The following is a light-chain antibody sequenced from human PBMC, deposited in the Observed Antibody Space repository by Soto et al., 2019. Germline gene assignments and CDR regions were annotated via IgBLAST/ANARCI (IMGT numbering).Light chain of an antibody. CDR3: QQSYSTPPT. CDR2: AAS. J-gene: IGKJ1*01. CDR1: QSIGGY. V-gene: IGKV1-39*01. Sequence: DIQMTQSPSSLSASVGDRVTITCRASQSIGGYLNWYQQKPGRAPKLLIYAASSLQSGVPSRFSGSGSGTDFTLTISSLQPEDFATYYCQQSYSTPPTFGQGTKVDIK.